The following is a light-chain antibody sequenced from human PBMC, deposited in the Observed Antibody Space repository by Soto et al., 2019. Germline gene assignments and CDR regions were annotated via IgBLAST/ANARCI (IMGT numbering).Light chain of an antibody. V-gene: IGKV1-9*01. CDR1: QAMSTY. CDR3: QQLNGYQLA. CDR2: SAS. J-gene: IGKJ4*01. Sequence: DIQLTQSPSSLSASVGDTVTVTCRASQAMSTYLAWYQQKPGKVPKLLIRSASTLQSGVPPRFSGGGSGTELTLTISTLQPDDSGIYYCQQLNGYQLAFGGGTNVEIK.